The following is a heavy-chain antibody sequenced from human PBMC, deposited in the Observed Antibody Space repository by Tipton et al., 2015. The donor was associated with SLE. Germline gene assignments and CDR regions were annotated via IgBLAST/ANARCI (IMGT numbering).Heavy chain of an antibody. CDR1: GFTFSSYG. J-gene: IGHJ3*02. CDR2: IRYDGSNK. V-gene: IGHV3-30*02. CDR3: AKDAYSYGYYAFDI. D-gene: IGHD5-18*01. Sequence: GSLRLSCAASGFTFSSYGMHWVRQAPGKGLEWVAFIRYDGSNKYYADSVKGRFTISRDNSKNTLYLQMNSLRAEDTAVYYCAKDAYSYGYYAFDIWGQGTMVTVSS.